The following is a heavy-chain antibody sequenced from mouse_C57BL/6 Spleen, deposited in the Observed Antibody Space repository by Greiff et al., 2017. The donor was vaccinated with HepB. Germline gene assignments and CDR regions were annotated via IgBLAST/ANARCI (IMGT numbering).Heavy chain of an antibody. V-gene: IGHV1-64*01. J-gene: IGHJ1*03. D-gene: IGHD1-1*01. CDR2: IHPNSGST. CDR3: ARYYGSSYGYFDV. Sequence: VQLQQPGAELVKPGASVKLSCKASGYTFTSSWMHWVKQSPGQGLEWIGMIHPNSGSTNYNEKFKSKATLTVDKSSSTAYMQLSSLTSEDSAVYYCARYYGSSYGYFDVWGTGTTVTVSS. CDR1: GYTFTSSW.